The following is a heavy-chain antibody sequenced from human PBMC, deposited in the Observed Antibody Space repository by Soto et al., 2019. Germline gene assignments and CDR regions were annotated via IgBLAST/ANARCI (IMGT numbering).Heavy chain of an antibody. CDR2: ITSSGGNT. J-gene: IGHJ4*02. CDR3: ASLYPTYYYDSSGYYPGY. V-gene: IGHV3-64*04. D-gene: IGHD3-22*01. Sequence: PGGSLRLSCAASGFTFSSYAMHWVRQAPGKGLEYVSVITSSGGNTDYASSVKGRFTISRDNSKNTLYLQMNSLRAEDTAVYYCASLYPTYYYDSSGYYPGYWGQGTLVTVSS. CDR1: GFTFSSYA.